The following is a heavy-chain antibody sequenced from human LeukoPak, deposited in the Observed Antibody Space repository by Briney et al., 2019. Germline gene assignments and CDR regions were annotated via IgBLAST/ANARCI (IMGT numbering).Heavy chain of an antibody. Sequence: PGGSLRLSCAASGFTFSSYAMHWVRQAPGKGLEWVAVISYDGSNKYYADSVKGRFTISRDNSKNTLYLQMNSLRAEDTAVYYCARPHTIFGLAPPMDVWGKGTTVTISS. CDR3: ARPHTIFGLAPPMDV. D-gene: IGHD3-3*01. CDR2: ISYDGSNK. CDR1: GFTFSSYA. J-gene: IGHJ6*03. V-gene: IGHV3-30*04.